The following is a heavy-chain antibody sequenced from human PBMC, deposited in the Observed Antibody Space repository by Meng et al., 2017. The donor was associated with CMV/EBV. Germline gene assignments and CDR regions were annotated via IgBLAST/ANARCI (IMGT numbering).Heavy chain of an antibody. D-gene: IGHD1-1*01. CDR2: IRYDGNNK. CDR1: GFTFSSYG. J-gene: IGHJ3*02. V-gene: IGHV3-30*02. Sequence: GESLKISCAASGFTFSSYGMRWVRQAPGKGLEWVAFIRYDGNNKYYADSVKGRFTISRDNSKNTLNLQMNSLRAEETAVFYCAKAGGYNWNDEAFDIWGQGTMVTVSS. CDR3: AKAGGYNWNDEAFDI.